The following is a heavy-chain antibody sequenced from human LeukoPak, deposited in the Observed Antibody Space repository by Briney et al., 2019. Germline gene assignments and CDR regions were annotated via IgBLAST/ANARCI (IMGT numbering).Heavy chain of an antibody. V-gene: IGHV1-2*02. CDR3: ARVYDYVWGSYNY. J-gene: IGHJ4*02. CDR1: GYTFTGYY. D-gene: IGHD3-16*01. CDR2: INPNSGGT. Sequence: ASVKVSCKASGYTFTGYYMHWVRQAPGQGLEWMGWINPNSGGTNYAQKFQGRVTMTRDTSISTAYMELSRLRSDDTAVYHCARVYDYVWGSYNYWGQGTLVTVSS.